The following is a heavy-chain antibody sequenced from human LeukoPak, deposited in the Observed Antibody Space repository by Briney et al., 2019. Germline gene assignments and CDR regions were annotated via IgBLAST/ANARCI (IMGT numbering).Heavy chain of an antibody. J-gene: IGHJ5*02. CDR3: ATDGAGFDT. V-gene: IGHV3-11*01. CDR1: GFTFNDYY. Sequence: GGSLRLSCAASGFTFNDYYMSWIRQAPGKGLEWLSYINIGGTNTHYADSVKGRFTISRDNAKKSLYLEINNLRAEDTAVYYCATDGAGFDTWGQGVLVTVSS. CDR2: INIGGTNT.